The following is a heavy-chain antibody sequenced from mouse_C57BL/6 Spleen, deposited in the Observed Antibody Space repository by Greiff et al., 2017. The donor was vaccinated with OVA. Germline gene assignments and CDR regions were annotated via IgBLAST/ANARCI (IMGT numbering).Heavy chain of an antibody. CDR3: ATNWDGCAY. CDR2: ISSGRSTI. CDR1: GFTFSDYG. Sequence: EVKLMESGGGLVKPGGSLKLSCAASGFTFSDYGMHWVRQAPEKGLEWVAYISSGRSTIYYADTVKGRFTISRDNAKNTLFLQMTSLRSEDTAMYCCATNWDGCAYWGQGTLVTVSA. V-gene: IGHV5-17*01. D-gene: IGHD4-1*01. J-gene: IGHJ3*01.